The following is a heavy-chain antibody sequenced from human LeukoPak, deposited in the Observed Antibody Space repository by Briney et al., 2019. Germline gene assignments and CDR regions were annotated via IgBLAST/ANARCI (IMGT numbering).Heavy chain of an antibody. J-gene: IGHJ4*02. CDR3: ARADSYGSILDY. CDR1: GFTFSNYW. V-gene: IGHV3-7*04. D-gene: IGHD5-18*01. Sequence: GGSLRLSCAASGFTFSNYWMSWVRQAPGKGLEWVASIDQYGRAKYYVDSVRGRFTFSRDNTKNSLHLQMNSLRAEDTAVYYCARADSYGSILDYWGQGTRVIDSP. CDR2: IDQYGRAK.